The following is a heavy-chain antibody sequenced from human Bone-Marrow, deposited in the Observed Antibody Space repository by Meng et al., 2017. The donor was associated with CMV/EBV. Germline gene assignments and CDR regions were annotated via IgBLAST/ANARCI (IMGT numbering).Heavy chain of an antibody. J-gene: IGHJ1*01. CDR2: TSYDGNNK. CDR3: ARDDGSTLAIPY. V-gene: IGHV3-30*04. CDR1: GFTFSTYA. D-gene: IGHD2-2*01. Sequence: GESLKISCAASGFTFSTYAMHWVRQAPGKGLEWVAVTSYDGNNKYYADSVKGRFTISRDNSKNKVYLQMNSLRAEDTAVYYCARDDGSTLAIPYWGQGTLVTVSS.